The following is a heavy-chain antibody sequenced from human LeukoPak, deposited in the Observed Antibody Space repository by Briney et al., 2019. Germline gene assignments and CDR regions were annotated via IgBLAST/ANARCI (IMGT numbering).Heavy chain of an antibody. Sequence: PSETLSLTCTVSGGSISSYYWSWIRQPPGKGLEWIAYISDIGSINYNPSLKSRVTISLDTSKNQFSLKLSSVTAADTAVYYCARGSSSGWLSDFDYWGQGTLVTVSS. CDR3: ARGSSSGWLSDFDY. D-gene: IGHD6-19*01. J-gene: IGHJ4*02. CDR2: ISDIGSI. V-gene: IGHV4-59*08. CDR1: GGSISSYY.